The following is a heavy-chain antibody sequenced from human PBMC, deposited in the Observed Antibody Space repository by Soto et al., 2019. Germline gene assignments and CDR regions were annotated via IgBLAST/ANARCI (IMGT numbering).Heavy chain of an antibody. D-gene: IGHD5-12*01. CDR1: GFTFSSYW. CDR3: ASDGRDGYICYYVMDV. Sequence: GGSLRLSCAASGFTFSSYWMHWVRQAPGKGLGWVSRINSDGSNTSYADSVKGRFTIFRDNAKKTMYLQMNSLRAEDTAVYYFASDGRDGYICYYVMDVWGQGTTVTVSS. V-gene: IGHV3-74*01. CDR2: INSDGSNT. J-gene: IGHJ6*02.